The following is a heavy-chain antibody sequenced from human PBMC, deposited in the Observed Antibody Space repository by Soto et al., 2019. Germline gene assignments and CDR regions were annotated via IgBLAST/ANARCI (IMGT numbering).Heavy chain of an antibody. Sequence: EVELVESGGGLVQPGRSLRLSCTTSGFTFDDYAMHWVRQAPGKGLEWVSGITWNSDIIDYADSVKGRFTVSRANAKNSLYLQMNSLRAEDTALYYCATELGPAPSFDFWGQGTLVTVSS. CDR3: ATELGPAPSFDF. V-gene: IGHV3-9*01. CDR1: GFTFDDYA. J-gene: IGHJ4*02. CDR2: ITWNSDII. D-gene: IGHD7-27*01.